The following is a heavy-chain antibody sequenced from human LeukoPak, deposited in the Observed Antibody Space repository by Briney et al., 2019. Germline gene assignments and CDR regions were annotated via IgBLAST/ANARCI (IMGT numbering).Heavy chain of an antibody. Sequence: PGGSLRLSCAASGFTFDDYAMHWVRQAPGKGLEWVSGISWNSGSIGYADSVKGRFTISRDNAKNSLYLQMNSLRAEDTALYYCAKDIGSGTTGTGDYWGQGTLVTVSS. CDR2: ISWNSGSI. CDR3: AKDIGSGTTGTGDY. V-gene: IGHV3-9*01. D-gene: IGHD1-1*01. CDR1: GFTFDDYA. J-gene: IGHJ4*02.